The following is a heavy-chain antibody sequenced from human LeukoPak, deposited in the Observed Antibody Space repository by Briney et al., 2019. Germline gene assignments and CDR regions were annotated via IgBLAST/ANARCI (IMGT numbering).Heavy chain of an antibody. V-gene: IGHV4-59*01. CDR2: IYYSGNT. CDR3: ARVKLSYANDLSTFDI. D-gene: IGHD3-16*01. Sequence: SETLSLTCTVPSGSISSYYWSWIRQSPGKGLEWVGFIYYSGNTNYNPSLKSRVTISIDTSKNQFSLRLSSVTAADTAVYYCARVKLSYANDLSTFDIWGQGTMVTVSS. CDR1: SGSISSYY. J-gene: IGHJ3*02.